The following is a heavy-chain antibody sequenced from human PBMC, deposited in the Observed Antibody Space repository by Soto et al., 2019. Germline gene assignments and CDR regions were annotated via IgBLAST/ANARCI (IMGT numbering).Heavy chain of an antibody. CDR2: ITSSGSFI. CDR1: GFTLSNST. Sequence: GGSLRLSCAASGFTLSNSTMNWVRQAPGKGLEWVACITSSGSFIYYADSMKGRFTISRDDAKKSLYLQMNSLRAEDTAVYYCAGVPAASDRTAFYYVSKFFYFDYWGRGTQVTAPQ. D-gene: IGHD3-22*01. V-gene: IGHV3-21*01. CDR3: AGVPAASDRTAFYYVSKFFYFDY. J-gene: IGHJ4*02.